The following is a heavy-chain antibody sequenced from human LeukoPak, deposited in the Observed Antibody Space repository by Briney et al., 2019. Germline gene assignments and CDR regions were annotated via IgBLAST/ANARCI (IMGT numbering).Heavy chain of an antibody. CDR1: GYTFTGYY. CDR3: ARDYIELWFGELLGCYYYYMDV. Sequence: ASVKVSCKASGYTFTGYYMHWVRQAPGQGLEWMGWINPNSGGTNYAQKFQGRVTMTRDTSISTAYMELSRLRSDDTAVYYCARDYIELWFGELLGCYYYYMDVWGKGTTVTISS. CDR2: INPNSGGT. D-gene: IGHD3-10*01. V-gene: IGHV1-2*02. J-gene: IGHJ6*03.